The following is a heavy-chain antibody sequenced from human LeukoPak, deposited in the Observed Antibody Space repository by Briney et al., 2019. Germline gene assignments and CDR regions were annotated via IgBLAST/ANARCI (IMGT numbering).Heavy chain of an antibody. Sequence: SVKVSCKASRGTFSSYAISWVRQAPGQGLEWMGGIIPIFGTANYEQKFQGRVTITTDESTSTAYMELSSLRSEDTAVYYCARDCTNGVCYTGSAWGQGTLVTVSS. CDR3: ARDCTNGVCYTGSA. CDR2: IIPIFGTA. V-gene: IGHV1-69*05. CDR1: RGTFSSYA. D-gene: IGHD2-8*01. J-gene: IGHJ4*02.